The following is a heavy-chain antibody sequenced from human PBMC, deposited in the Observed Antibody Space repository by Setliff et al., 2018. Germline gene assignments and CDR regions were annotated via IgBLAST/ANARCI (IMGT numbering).Heavy chain of an antibody. D-gene: IGHD1-26*01. J-gene: IGHJ3*02. Sequence: SVKVSCKASGGTFSSYGISWVRQAPGQGLEWLGGTIPNFGTTNYAQEFQGRVTIITDESTSTAYMELSSLRFEDTAVYYCARARGSGARAFDIWGQGTMVTVSS. V-gene: IGHV1-69*05. CDR3: ARARGSGARAFDI. CDR1: GGTFSSYG. CDR2: TIPNFGTT.